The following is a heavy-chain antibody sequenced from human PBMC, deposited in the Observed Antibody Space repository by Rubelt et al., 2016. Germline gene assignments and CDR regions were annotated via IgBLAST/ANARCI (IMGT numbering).Heavy chain of an antibody. Sequence: QVQLVQSGAEVKKPGASVKVSCKASGYTFTDYFMHWVRQAPGQGLEWMGRINPNGGGTDYAQKFQGRVTMTRDTSISTAYMEQSRLRSDDTAEYYCARGWPVEMATDSLYWGQGTLVTVSS. J-gene: IGHJ4*02. CDR1: GYTFTDYF. D-gene: IGHD5-24*01. V-gene: IGHV1-2*06. CDR2: INPNGGGT. CDR3: ARGWPVEMATDSLY.